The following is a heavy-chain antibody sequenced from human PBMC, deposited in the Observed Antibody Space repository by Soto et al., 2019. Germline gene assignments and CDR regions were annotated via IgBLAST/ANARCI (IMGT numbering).Heavy chain of an antibody. Sequence: SETLSLTCTVSGGSISSGGYYWSWIRQLPGKGLEWIGYIYYSGRTYYNPSLKSRVTISVDTSKNQFSLKLSSVTAADTAVYYCARDMITFGGVIPRHAFDIWGQGTMVTVSS. D-gene: IGHD3-16*02. J-gene: IGHJ3*02. CDR3: ARDMITFGGVIPRHAFDI. CDR2: IYYSGRT. CDR1: GGSISSGGYY. V-gene: IGHV4-31*03.